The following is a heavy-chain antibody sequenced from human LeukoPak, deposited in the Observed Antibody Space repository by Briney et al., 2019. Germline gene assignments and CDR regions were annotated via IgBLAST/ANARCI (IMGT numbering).Heavy chain of an antibody. CDR3: ARDHRYDYVRGSYRDYYFDY. V-gene: IGHV3-21*01. J-gene: IGHJ4*02. CDR1: GFTFSSYS. Sequence: PGGSLRLSCAASGFTFSSYSMNWVRQAPGKGLEWVSSISSSSSYIYYADSVKGRFTISRDNAKNSLYLQMNSLRAEDTAVYYCARDHRYDYVRGSYRDYYFDYWGQGTLVTVSS. CDR2: ISSSSSYI. D-gene: IGHD3-16*02.